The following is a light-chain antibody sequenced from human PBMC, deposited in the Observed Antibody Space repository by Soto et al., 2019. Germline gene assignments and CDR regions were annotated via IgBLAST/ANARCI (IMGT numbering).Light chain of an antibody. CDR2: DAS. V-gene: IGKV1-5*01. Sequence: IQLTQSAPTLSASIGDRVTITCRAIQTISTWMAWYQQKPGKAPKLLVYDASTLQSGVASRFSGSGSGTEFTLIISGLQPDDSATYYCQQYTNTNNPWMLGQGTKVDIK. J-gene: IGKJ1*01. CDR3: QQYTNTNNPWM. CDR1: QTISTW.